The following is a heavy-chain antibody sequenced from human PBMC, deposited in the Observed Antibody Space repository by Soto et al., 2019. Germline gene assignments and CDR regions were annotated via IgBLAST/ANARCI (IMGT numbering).Heavy chain of an antibody. D-gene: IGHD6-25*01. CDR1: GFTFSSYA. J-gene: IGHJ5*02. CDR2: ISYDGSNK. Sequence: PGGVLRLSCAASGFTFSSYAMHWGRQAPGKGVEWVAVISYDGSNKYYADSVKGRFTISRDNSKNTLYLQMNSLRAEDTAVYYCARDTSMYSSDLGPNWFDPWGQGTLVTVSS. CDR3: ARDTSMYSSDLGPNWFDP. V-gene: IGHV3-30-3*01.